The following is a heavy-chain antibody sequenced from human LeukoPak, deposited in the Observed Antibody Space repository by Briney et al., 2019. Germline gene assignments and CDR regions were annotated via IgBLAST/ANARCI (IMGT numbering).Heavy chain of an antibody. D-gene: IGHD1-26*01. CDR1: GYTFTAYY. J-gene: IGHJ4*02. CDR2: INPISGGT. V-gene: IGHV1-2*02. Sequence: ASVKVSCKASGYTFTAYYIHWMRQAPGQGLEWMGWINPISGGTDYAQKFQGRVTVTRDTSISTTYMELNSPRSDDTAVYYCASDRGGAVTVYWGQGTLVTVSS. CDR3: ASDRGGAVTVY.